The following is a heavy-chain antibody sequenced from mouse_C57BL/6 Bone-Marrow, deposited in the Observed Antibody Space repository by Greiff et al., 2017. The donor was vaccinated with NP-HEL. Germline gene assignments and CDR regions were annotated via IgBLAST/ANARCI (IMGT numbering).Heavy chain of an antibody. CDR1: GYTFTNYW. CDR2: IYPGGGYT. CDR3: ARWYYGSSFDY. V-gene: IGHV1-63*01. D-gene: IGHD1-1*01. J-gene: IGHJ2*01. Sequence: QVHVKQSGAELVRPGTSVKMSCKASGYTFTNYWIGWAKQRPGHGLEWIGDIYPGGGYTNYNEKFKGKATLTADKSSSTAYMQFSSLTSEDSAIYYCARWYYGSSFDYWGQGTTLTVSS.